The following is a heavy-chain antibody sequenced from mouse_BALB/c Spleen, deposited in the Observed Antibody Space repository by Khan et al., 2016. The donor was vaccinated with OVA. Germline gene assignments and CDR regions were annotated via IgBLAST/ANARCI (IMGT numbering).Heavy chain of an antibody. V-gene: IGHV1S56*01. CDR2: IFPGDGTT. CDR3: ARKRGSMDY. J-gene: IGHJ4*01. Sequence: VQLKQSGAEVVKSGASVKLSCKASGYTFTSYDLNWVRQRPEQGLEWIGWIFPGDGTTKYYEKFKGKATLTTDKSSSTAYIQLSRLTSEDSAVYFCARKRGSMDYWGQGTSVTVSS. CDR1: GYTFTSYD.